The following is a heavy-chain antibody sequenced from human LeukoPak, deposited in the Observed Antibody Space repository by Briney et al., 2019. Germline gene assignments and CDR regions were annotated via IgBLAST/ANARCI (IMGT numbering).Heavy chain of an antibody. D-gene: IGHD1-7*01. V-gene: IGHV3-23*01. CDR2: ISGSGGST. Sequence: GGSLRLSCAASGFTFSSYAMSWVRQAPGKGLEWVSAISGSGGSTYYADSVKGRFTISRDNSKNTLYLQMNSLRAEDTAAYYCARSDSEYNWNYVDYYYHMDVWGKGTTVTVSS. J-gene: IGHJ6*03. CDR3: ARSDSEYNWNYVDYYYHMDV. CDR1: GFTFSSYA.